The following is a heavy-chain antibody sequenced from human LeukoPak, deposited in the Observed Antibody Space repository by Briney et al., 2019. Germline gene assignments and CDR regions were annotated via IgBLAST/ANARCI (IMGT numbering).Heavy chain of an antibody. V-gene: IGHV4-59*01. CDR3: ARFAGTTAGTKYNWFDP. Sequence: PSETLSLTCTVSGGSISSYYWSWIRQPPGKGLEWIGYIYYSGSTNYNPSLKSRVTISVDTSKNQFSLKLSSATAADTAVYYCARFAGTTAGTKYNWFDPWGQGTLVTVSS. J-gene: IGHJ5*02. CDR2: IYYSGST. CDR1: GGSISSYY. D-gene: IGHD1-1*01.